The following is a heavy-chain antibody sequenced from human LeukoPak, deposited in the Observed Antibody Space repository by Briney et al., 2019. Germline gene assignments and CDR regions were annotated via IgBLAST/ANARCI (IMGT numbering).Heavy chain of an antibody. CDR2: ISYDGSNK. D-gene: IGHD3-22*01. Sequence: GGSLRLSCAASGFTFSSYAMHWVRQAPGKGLEWVAVISYDGSNKYYADSVKGRFTISRDNSKNTLYLQMNSLRAEDTAVYYCATDSHRMTISMIVVADAFDIWGQGTMVTVSS. J-gene: IGHJ3*02. CDR1: GFTFSSYA. CDR3: ATDSHRMTISMIVVADAFDI. V-gene: IGHV3-30-3*01.